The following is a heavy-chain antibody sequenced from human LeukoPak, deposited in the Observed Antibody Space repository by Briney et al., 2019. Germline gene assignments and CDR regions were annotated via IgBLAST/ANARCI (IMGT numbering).Heavy chain of an antibody. Sequence: SETLSLTCAVYGGSFSGYYWSWIRQPPGKGLEWIGEINHSGSTYYNPSLKSRVTISLNTSKNQFSLKLSSVTAADTAVYYCARCQARLSWFDPWGQGTLVTVSS. J-gene: IGHJ5*02. CDR1: GGSFSGYY. D-gene: IGHD6-19*01. CDR2: INHSGST. V-gene: IGHV4-34*01. CDR3: ARCQARLSWFDP.